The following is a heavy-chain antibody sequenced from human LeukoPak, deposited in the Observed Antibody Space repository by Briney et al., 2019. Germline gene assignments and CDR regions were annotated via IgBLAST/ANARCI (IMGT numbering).Heavy chain of an antibody. V-gene: IGHV3-30*02. D-gene: IGHD3-10*01. Sequence: PGGALRLSCTASGFTFRTSGMQWVRQGPGKGVGGGGFIQHDESEIYSADSVRGRFTFSRDNFKSTVYLQMNSLRVEDSAVYYCVRESGATKIGQCLNYWGQGTLVSVSS. J-gene: IGHJ4*02. CDR1: GFTFRTSG. CDR3: VRESGATKIGQCLNY. CDR2: IQHDESEI.